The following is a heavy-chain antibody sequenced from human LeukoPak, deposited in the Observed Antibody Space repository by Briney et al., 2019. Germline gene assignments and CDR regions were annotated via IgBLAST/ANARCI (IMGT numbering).Heavy chain of an antibody. Sequence: SETLSLTCTVSGGSISTITYYWGWVRQPPGKGLEWVGHMYYRGNTFYNPSLRSRVTISVDTSKNQFSLKLRSVTAADTAVYYCARLYGNYQNYFDYWGQGTLVTVSS. CDR1: GGSISTITYY. CDR2: MYYRGNT. D-gene: IGHD1-7*01. V-gene: IGHV4-39*07. J-gene: IGHJ4*02. CDR3: ARLYGNYQNYFDY.